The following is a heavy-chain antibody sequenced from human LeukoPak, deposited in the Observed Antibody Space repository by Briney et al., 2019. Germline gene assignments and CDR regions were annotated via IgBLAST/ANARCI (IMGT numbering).Heavy chain of an antibody. V-gene: IGHV5-51*01. D-gene: IGHD1-14*01. CDR2: IYPGDSDT. Sequence: RGESLKISCKGSGYSFTSYWIGWVRQMPGKGLEWMGIIYPGDSDTRYSPSFQGQVTISADKSISTAYLQWSSLKASDTAMYYCARYPIRGITEPNYFDYWGQGTLVTVSS. CDR3: ARYPIRGITEPNYFDY. CDR1: GYSFTSYW. J-gene: IGHJ4*02.